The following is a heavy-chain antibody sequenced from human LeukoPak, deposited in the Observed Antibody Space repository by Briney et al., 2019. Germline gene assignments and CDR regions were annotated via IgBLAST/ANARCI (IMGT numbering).Heavy chain of an antibody. CDR1: GFTVSSNY. V-gene: IGHV3-53*01. CDR3: ARSTTVTKNFAY. J-gene: IGHJ4*02. Sequence: GGSLRLSCAASGFTVSSNYMSWVRQAPGKGLEWVSVIYSGGSTYYADSVKGRFTISRDNSKNTLYLQMNSLRAEDTAVYYCARSTTVTKNFAYWGQGTLVTVSS. D-gene: IGHD4-17*01. CDR2: IYSGGST.